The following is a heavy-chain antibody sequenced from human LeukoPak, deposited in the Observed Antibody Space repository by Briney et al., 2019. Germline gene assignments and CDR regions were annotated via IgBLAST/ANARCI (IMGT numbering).Heavy chain of an antibody. CDR1: GYSFTSYW. CDR3: ARDPSNYYGSGSYYNFLFDP. Sequence: GESLKISCKGSGYSFTSYWIGWVRQMPGKGLEWMGWINPNSGRTNYAQKFQGRVTMTRDTSISTAYMELSRLRSDDTAVYYCARDPSNYYGSGSYYNFLFDPWGQGTLVTVSS. CDR2: INPNSGRT. D-gene: IGHD3-10*01. V-gene: IGHV1-2*02. J-gene: IGHJ5*02.